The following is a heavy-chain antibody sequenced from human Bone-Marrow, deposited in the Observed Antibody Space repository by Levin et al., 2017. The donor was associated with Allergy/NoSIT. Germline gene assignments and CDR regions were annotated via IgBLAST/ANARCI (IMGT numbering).Heavy chain of an antibody. D-gene: IGHD3-10*01. J-gene: IGHJ3*02. V-gene: IGHV1-69*06. CDR3: ARDTMVQGEDAFDI. CDR1: GGTFSSYA. CDR2: IIPIFGTA. Sequence: GASVKVSCKASGGTFSSYAISWVRQAPGQGLEWMGGIIPIFGTANYAQKFQGRVTITADKSTSTAYMELSSLRSEDTAVYYCARDTMVQGEDAFDIWGQGTMVTVSS.